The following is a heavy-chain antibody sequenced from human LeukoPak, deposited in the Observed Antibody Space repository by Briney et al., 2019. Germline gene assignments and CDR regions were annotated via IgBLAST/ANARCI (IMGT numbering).Heavy chain of an antibody. V-gene: IGHV3-23*01. CDR1: GFTFSTYG. CDR2: ISGRDTNT. J-gene: IGHJ4*02. D-gene: IGHD4-23*01. Sequence: GGSLRLSCAASGFTFSTYGMSWVRQAPGKGLEWVSAISGRDTNTYYADSVEGRFTISRDNSKNTLYPQMNSLRAEDTAVYYCAKQSDYGSNGNYFDSWGQGTPVTVSS. CDR3: AKQSDYGSNGNYFDS.